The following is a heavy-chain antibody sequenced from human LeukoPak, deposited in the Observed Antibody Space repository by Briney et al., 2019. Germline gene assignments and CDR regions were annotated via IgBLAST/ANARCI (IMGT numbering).Heavy chain of an antibody. CDR2: ISAYNGNT. V-gene: IGHV1-18*01. CDR3: ARGDPHMVRGVIITIYAFDI. D-gene: IGHD3-10*01. CDR1: GYTFTSYG. Sequence: ASVKVSCKASGYTFTSYGISWVRQAPGQGLEWMGWISAYNGNTNYAQKLQGRVTMTTDTSTSTAYMELRSLRSDDTAVYYCARGDPHMVRGVIITIYAFDIWGQGTMVTVSS. J-gene: IGHJ3*02.